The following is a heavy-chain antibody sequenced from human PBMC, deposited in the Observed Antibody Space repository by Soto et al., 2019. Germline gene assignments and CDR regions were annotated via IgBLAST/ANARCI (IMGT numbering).Heavy chain of an antibody. CDR1: GFTFSSYS. CDR2: ISSSSSYI. V-gene: IGHV3-21*01. D-gene: IGHD1-1*01. J-gene: IGHJ3*02. CDR3: ARDQQTGNDAFDI. Sequence: EVQLVESGGGLVKPGGSLRLSCAASGFTFSSYSMNWVRQAPGKGLEWVSSISSSSSYIYYADSVKGRFTISRDNAKNSLYLQMNSLRAEVTAVYYCARDQQTGNDAFDIWGQGTMVTVSS.